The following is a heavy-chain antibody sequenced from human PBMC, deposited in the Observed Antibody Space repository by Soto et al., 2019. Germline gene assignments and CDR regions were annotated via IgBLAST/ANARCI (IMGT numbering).Heavy chain of an antibody. CDR1: GYNFSDYY. V-gene: IGHV1-2*02. D-gene: IGHD2-8*02. CDR2: VSPKSGGT. Sequence: VASVKVSCKASGYNFSDYYIHLVRQAPGQGLEWLGWVSPKSGGTNYAQKFKGRVTMTRDTSSNTVYMDLSGLKSDDTAVFYCAREISGGGTLNWFDPWGQGTLVTVSS. J-gene: IGHJ5*02. CDR3: AREISGGGTLNWFDP.